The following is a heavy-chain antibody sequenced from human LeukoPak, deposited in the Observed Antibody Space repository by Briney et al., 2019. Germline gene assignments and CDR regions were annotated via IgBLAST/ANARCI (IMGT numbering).Heavy chain of an antibody. J-gene: IGHJ4*02. D-gene: IGHD1-26*01. CDR3: ARRYDFIVGAIFDY. CDR2: IYYSGST. V-gene: IGHV4-61*05. Sequence: SETLSLTCTVSGGSISSSSYYWGWIRQPPGKGLEWIGYIYYSGSTNYNPSLKSRVTISVDTSKDQFSLKLSSVTAADTAVYYCARRYDFIVGAIFDYWGQGTLVTVSS. CDR1: GGSISSSSYY.